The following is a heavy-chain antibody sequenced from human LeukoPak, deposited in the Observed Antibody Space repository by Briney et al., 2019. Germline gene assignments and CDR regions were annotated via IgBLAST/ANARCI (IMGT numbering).Heavy chain of an antibody. V-gene: IGHV1-69*05. Sequence: EASVKVSCKASGGTFSSYAISWVRQAPGLGLEWMGGIIPIFGTANYAQKFQGRVTITTDESTSTAYMELSSLRSEDTAVYYCASTPDSNTYDYWGQGTLVTVSS. CDR2: IIPIFGTA. CDR1: GGTFSSYA. D-gene: IGHD6-13*01. J-gene: IGHJ4*02. CDR3: ASTPDSNTYDY.